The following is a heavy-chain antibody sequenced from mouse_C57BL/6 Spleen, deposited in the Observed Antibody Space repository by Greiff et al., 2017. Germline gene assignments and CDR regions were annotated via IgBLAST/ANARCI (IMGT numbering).Heavy chain of an antibody. Sequence: QVQLKQSGAELVRPGTSVKVSCKASGYAFTNYLIEWVKQRPGQGLEWIGVINPGSGGTNYNEKFKGKATLTADKSSSTAYMQLSSLTSEDSAVYFCARGYSNSFAYWGQGTLVTVSA. V-gene: IGHV1-54*01. D-gene: IGHD2-5*01. CDR2: INPGSGGT. CDR3: ARGYSNSFAY. J-gene: IGHJ3*01. CDR1: GYAFTNYL.